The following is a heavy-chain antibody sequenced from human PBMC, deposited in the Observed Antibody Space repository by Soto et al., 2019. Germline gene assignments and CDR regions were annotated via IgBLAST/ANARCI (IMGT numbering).Heavy chain of an antibody. CDR1: NGSISGFY. CDR2: IHYSGRT. J-gene: IGHJ4*02. Sequence: SETLSLTCSVSNGSISGFYWTWIRQPTGKILEWIGYIHYSGRTDYNPSLTSRATLSVDTSKNQFSLNLKSITAADTAVYYCVRVGVGIGNHFDSWGRGTLVT. CDR3: VRVGVGIGNHFDS. D-gene: IGHD1-26*01. V-gene: IGHV4-59*12.